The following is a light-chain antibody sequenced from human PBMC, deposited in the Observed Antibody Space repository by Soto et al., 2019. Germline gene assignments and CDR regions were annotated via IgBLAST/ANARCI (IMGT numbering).Light chain of an antibody. CDR2: EVS. Sequence: QSALTQPASVSGSPGQSITISCTGTSSDVGGYNYVSWYQQHPGKAPKLMIYEVSNRPSGVSNRFSGSKSGNTASLTISGLRAEDEADYYCCSFAGSNTFVFGTGTKVTVL. CDR3: CSFAGSNTFV. CDR1: SSDVGGYNY. V-gene: IGLV2-23*02. J-gene: IGLJ1*01.